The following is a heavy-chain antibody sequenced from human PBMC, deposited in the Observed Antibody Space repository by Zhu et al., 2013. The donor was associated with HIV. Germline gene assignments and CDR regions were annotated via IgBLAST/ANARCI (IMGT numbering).Heavy chain of an antibody. V-gene: IGHV1-18*01. J-gene: IGHJ3*02. CDR1: GYTFTSYG. D-gene: IGHD2-2*01. CDR2: ISAYNGNT. CDR3: ARGYCSSTSCYFSAFDI. Sequence: QVQLVQSGAEVKKPGSSVKVSCKASGYTFTSYGISWVRQAPGQGLEWMGWISAYNGNTNYAQKLQGRVTMTTDTSTSTAYMELRSLRSDDTAVYYCARGYCSSTSCYFSAFDIWGQGTMVTVSS.